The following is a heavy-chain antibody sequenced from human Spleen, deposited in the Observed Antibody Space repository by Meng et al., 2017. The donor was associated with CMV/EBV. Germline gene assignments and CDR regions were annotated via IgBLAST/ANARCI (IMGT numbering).Heavy chain of an antibody. Sequence: QVQLQESGPGLVKPSETLSPTCTVSGGSISSYYGSWIRQPAGKGLEWIGRIYTSGSTNYNPSLKSRVTMSVDTSKNQFSLKLSSVTAADTAVYYCARDPVRGLHVGRLFDYWGQGTLVTVSS. V-gene: IGHV4-4*07. D-gene: IGHD5-24*01. J-gene: IGHJ4*02. CDR3: ARDPVRGLHVGRLFDY. CDR1: GGSISSYY. CDR2: IYTSGST.